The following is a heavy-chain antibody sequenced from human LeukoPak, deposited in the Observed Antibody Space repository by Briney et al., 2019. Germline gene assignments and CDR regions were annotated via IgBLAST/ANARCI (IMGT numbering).Heavy chain of an antibody. J-gene: IGHJ6*02. Sequence: SETLSLTCTVSGGSISSNTYYWGWVRQPPGKGLGWIGSIYHNGSPYLNPSLKSRVTISVDASVYQFSLRLSSVTAADTAVYYCARQGAVTSRRTHYYAMDVWGQGTTVTVSS. V-gene: IGHV4-39*01. D-gene: IGHD4-17*01. CDR3: ARQGAVTSRRTHYYAMDV. CDR1: GGSISSNTYY. CDR2: IYHNGSP.